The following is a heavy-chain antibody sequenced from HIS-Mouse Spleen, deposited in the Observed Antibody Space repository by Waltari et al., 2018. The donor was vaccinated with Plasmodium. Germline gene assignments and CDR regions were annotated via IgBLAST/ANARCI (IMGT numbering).Heavy chain of an antibody. V-gene: IGHV3-21*01. CDR3: ARDRSAAALLGY. J-gene: IGHJ4*02. CDR1: GFTFSSYS. D-gene: IGHD6-13*01. Sequence: EVQLVESGGGLVKPGGSLRLSCAASGFTFSSYSINWVRQAQGKGLEWVSSMSSSSSYIYYADSVKGRFTISRDNAKNSLYLQMNSLRAEDTAVYYCARDRSAAALLGYWGQGTLVTVSS. CDR2: MSSSSSYI.